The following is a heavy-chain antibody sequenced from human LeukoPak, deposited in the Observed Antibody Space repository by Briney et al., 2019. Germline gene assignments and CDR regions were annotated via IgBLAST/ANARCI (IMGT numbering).Heavy chain of an antibody. D-gene: IGHD3-3*01. CDR2: INGDGSTT. V-gene: IGHV3-74*03. CDR3: AKDRWEITIGDAFGF. Sequence: GGSLRLSCTASGFTFSTYWINWVRQSPGKGLVWVALINGDGSTTTHADSVKGRFTISRDNAKNTAYLQMNSLRDEDTAVYYCAKDRWEITIGDAFGFWGQGTKVAVSS. CDR1: GFTFSTYW. J-gene: IGHJ3*01.